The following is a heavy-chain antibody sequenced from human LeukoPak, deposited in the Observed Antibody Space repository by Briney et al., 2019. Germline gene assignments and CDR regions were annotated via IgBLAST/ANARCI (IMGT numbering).Heavy chain of an antibody. D-gene: IGHD3-9*01. CDR2: ISSSGSTK. V-gene: IGHV3-11*01. CDR1: GFTFSDYY. CDR3: VRSGILTGYFAY. J-gene: IGHJ4*02. Sequence: GGSLRLSCAASGFTFSDYYMNWIRQAPGKGLEWVSYISSSGSTKNYADSVKGRFTISRDNAKNSLYLQMNSLRVEDTAVYYCVRSGILTGYFAYRGQGTLVTVSS.